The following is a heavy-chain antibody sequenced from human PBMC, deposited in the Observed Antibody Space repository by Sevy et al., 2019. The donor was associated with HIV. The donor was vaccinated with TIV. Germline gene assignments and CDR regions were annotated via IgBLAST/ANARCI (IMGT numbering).Heavy chain of an antibody. Sequence: KNSGESLKISCKGSGYSFTSYWIGWVRQMPGKGLEWMGIIYPGDSDTRYSPSFQGQVTISADKSISTAYLQWSSLKASDTAMYYCARGVGSYDSSGYYLHPHYYYGMDVWGQGTTVTVSS. V-gene: IGHV5-51*01. CDR1: GYSFTSYW. CDR3: ARGVGSYDSSGYYLHPHYYYGMDV. J-gene: IGHJ6*02. CDR2: IYPGDSDT. D-gene: IGHD3-22*01.